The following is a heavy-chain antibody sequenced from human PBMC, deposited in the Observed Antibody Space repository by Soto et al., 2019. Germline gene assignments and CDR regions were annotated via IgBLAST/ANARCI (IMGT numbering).Heavy chain of an antibody. V-gene: IGHV1-18*01. CDR1: FTSYG. CDR2: ISAYNGNT. CDR3: ARDKGSSSPPAPIDY. Sequence: FTSYGISWVRQAPGQGLEWMGWISAYNGNTNYAQKLQGRVTMTTDTSTSTAYMELRSLRSDDTAVYYCARDKGSSSPPAPIDYWGQGTLVNVSS. J-gene: IGHJ4*02. D-gene: IGHD6-13*01.